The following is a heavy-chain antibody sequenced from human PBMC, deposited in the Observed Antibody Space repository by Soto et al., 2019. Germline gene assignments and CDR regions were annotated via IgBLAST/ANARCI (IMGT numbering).Heavy chain of an antibody. J-gene: IGHJ3*02. CDR3: ARVNRHRDGDNSRSFDI. CDR2: IIPIFGTA. CDR1: GGTFSSYA. D-gene: IGHD3-22*01. Sequence: SAVKVSCKASGGTFSSYAIGWVRQAPGQGLEWMGGIIPIFGTANYAQKFQGRVTITADESTSTAYMELSSLRSEDTAVYYCARVNRHRDGDNSRSFDIWGQGTLVTVSS. V-gene: IGHV1-69*13.